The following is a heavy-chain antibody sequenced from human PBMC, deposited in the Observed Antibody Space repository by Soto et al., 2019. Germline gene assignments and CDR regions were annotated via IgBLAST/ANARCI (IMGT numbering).Heavy chain of an antibody. D-gene: IGHD3-10*01. V-gene: IGHV3-73*01. CDR2: IKNKAESYAT. Sequence: GGSLRLSCAASGFTFSGSAMHWVRQASGKGLEWVGRIKNKAESYATAYAASVTGRFTISRDDSKNTAFLQMNSPKTEDTAVYYCTRLSGQLLAEWYFDYWGQGTRVTVSS. CDR3: TRLSGQLLAEWYFDY. CDR1: GFTFSGSA. J-gene: IGHJ4*02.